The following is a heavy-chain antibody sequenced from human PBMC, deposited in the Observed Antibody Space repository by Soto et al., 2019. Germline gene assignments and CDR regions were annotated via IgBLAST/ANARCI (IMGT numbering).Heavy chain of an antibody. Sequence: SVKVSCKASGGTFSSYAISWVRQAPGQGLEWMGGIIPIFGTANYAQKFPGRVTITADKSTSTAYMELSSLRSEDTAVYYCARLSTYYGSGSYYNYFGWFDPWGQGTLVTVSS. CDR1: GGTFSSYA. D-gene: IGHD3-10*01. J-gene: IGHJ5*02. CDR3: ARLSTYYGSGSYYNYFGWFDP. CDR2: IIPIFGTA. V-gene: IGHV1-69*06.